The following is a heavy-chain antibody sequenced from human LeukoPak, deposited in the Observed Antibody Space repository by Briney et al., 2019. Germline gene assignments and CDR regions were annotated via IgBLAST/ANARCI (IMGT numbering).Heavy chain of an antibody. CDR1: GYTFTSYG. Sequence: ASVKVSCEASGYTFTSYGISWVRQAPGQGLEWMGWISAYNGDTDFAQHLQGRVSMTIDASTNTAYMELRSLRSDDTAVYYCARPSGARRHLWLDYWGQGTVVTVSS. D-gene: IGHD5-18*01. J-gene: IGHJ4*02. V-gene: IGHV1-18*01. CDR2: ISAYNGDT. CDR3: ARPSGARRHLWLDY.